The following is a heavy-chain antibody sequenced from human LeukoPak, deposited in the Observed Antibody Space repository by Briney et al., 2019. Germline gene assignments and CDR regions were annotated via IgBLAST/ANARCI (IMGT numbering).Heavy chain of an antibody. CDR2: IIPIFGTA. V-gene: IGHV1-69*13. CDR1: GGPFSSFA. CDR3: ARNYLVSGYYYYYYMDV. Sequence: SVKVSCKASGGPFSSFAISWARQAPGQGLEWMGGIIPIFGTANYAQKFQGRVTITADESTSTAYMELSSLRSEDTAVYYCARNYLVSGYYYYYYMDVWGKGTTVTVSS. D-gene: IGHD5/OR15-5a*01. J-gene: IGHJ6*03.